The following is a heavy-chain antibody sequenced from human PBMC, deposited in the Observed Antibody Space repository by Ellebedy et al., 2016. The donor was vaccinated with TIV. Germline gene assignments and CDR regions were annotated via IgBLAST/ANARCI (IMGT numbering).Heavy chain of an antibody. J-gene: IGHJ4*02. CDR1: GGTFSSYA. D-gene: IGHD3-22*01. Sequence: AASVKVSCKASGGTFSSYAISWVRQAPGQGLEWMGGIIPNFGTANYAQKFQGRVTITADESTSTAYMELSSLRSEDTAVYYCARGYYYDSSGYYPIDYWGQGTLVTVSS. CDR2: IIPNFGTA. CDR3: ARGYYYDSSGYYPIDY. V-gene: IGHV1-69*13.